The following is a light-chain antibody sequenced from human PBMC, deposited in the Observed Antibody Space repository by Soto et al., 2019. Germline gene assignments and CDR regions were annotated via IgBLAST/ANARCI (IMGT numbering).Light chain of an antibody. CDR2: DAS. CDR3: QQYAYSRT. CDR1: RSVSSNY. J-gene: IGKJ1*01. Sequence: EVVLTQSPGTLSLSPGERATLSCRASRSVSSNYLAWYQQKPGQAPRLLIYDASSRATGIPDRFSGSGSGTDFTLTISRLEPEDFAVYYCQQYAYSRTFGQGTKVDI. V-gene: IGKV3-20*01.